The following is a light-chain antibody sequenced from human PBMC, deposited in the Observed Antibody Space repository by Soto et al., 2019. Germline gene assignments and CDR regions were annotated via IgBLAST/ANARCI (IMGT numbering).Light chain of an antibody. V-gene: IGLV2-18*02. CDR2: EVS. CDR1: SSDVGYYNR. CDR3: SSYTTSSTLV. J-gene: IGLJ2*01. Sequence: QSALTQPPSVPGSPGQSVTISCTGTSSDVGYYNRVSWYQQPPGTAPKLMVFEVSNRPSGVPDRFSGSKSGNTASLTISGLQAEDEADYYCSSYTTSSTLVFGGGTKVTVL.